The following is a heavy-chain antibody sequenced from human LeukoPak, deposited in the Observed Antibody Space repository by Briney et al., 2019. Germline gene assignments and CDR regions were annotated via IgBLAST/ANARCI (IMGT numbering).Heavy chain of an antibody. Sequence: SETLSLTCTVSGGSISSSSYYWSWIRQPPGKGLEWIGYIYYSGSTNYNPSLKSRVTISVDTSKNQFSLKLSSVTAADTAVYYCARAAYCGTDCYYQFDYWGQGTLVTVSS. J-gene: IGHJ4*02. D-gene: IGHD2-21*02. V-gene: IGHV4-61*01. CDR2: IYYSGST. CDR1: GGSISSSSYY. CDR3: ARAAYCGTDCYYQFDY.